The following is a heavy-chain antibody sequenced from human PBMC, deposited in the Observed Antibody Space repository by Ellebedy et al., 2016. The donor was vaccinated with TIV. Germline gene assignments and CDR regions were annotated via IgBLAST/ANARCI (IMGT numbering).Heavy chain of an antibody. CDR2: IGGSGSST. CDR1: GFTFSNYA. J-gene: IGHJ5*02. CDR3: AKDQQWFGEWTDWFDP. V-gene: IGHV3-23*01. Sequence: GESLKISCAASGFTFSNYAMSWVRQAPGKGLEWVSVIGGSGSSTYYADFVKGRFTISRDNSKHTLYLQINSLRAEDTAVYYCAKDQQWFGEWTDWFDPWGQGTLVIVSS. D-gene: IGHD3-10*01.